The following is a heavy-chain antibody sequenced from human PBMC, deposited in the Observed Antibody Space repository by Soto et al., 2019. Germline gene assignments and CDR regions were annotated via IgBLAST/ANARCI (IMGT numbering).Heavy chain of an antibody. Sequence: GASVKVSCKASGGTFSSYAISWVRQAPGQGLEWMGGIIPIFGTANHAQKFQGRVTITADESTSTAYMELSSLRSEDTAVYYCASSIVGATTSPSYFDYWGQGTLVTVSS. D-gene: IGHD1-26*01. CDR3: ASSIVGATTSPSYFDY. CDR2: IIPIFGTA. J-gene: IGHJ4*02. CDR1: GGTFSSYA. V-gene: IGHV1-69*13.